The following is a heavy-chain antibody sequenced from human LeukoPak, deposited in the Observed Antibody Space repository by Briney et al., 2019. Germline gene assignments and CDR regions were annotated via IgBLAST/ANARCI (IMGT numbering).Heavy chain of an antibody. CDR3: TRVQAGRSGLMDV. D-gene: IGHD2-8*02. J-gene: IGHJ6*02. Sequence: GGSLRLSCAASGFTVSTNYMSWVRQAPGKGLEWVSLIYIGGDTYYTDSVMGRFTTSRDNSKNTLYLQMNTLRDEDAAVYHCTRVQAGRSGLMDVWGRGTAVTVSS. CDR1: GFTVSTNY. CDR2: IYIGGDT. V-gene: IGHV3-66*01.